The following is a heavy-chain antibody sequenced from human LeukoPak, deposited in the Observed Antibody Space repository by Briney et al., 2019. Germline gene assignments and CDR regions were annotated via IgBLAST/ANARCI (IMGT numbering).Heavy chain of an antibody. J-gene: IGHJ4*02. Sequence: PGGSLRLSCAASGFTFSSYWMSWVRQAPGKGLEWVANIKQDGSEKYYVDSVKGRFTISRDNAKNSLSLQMNSLRAEDTAVYYCARRVPNDVITDYFDYWGPGTLVTVSS. CDR3: ARRVPNDVITDYFDY. CDR1: GFTFSSYW. CDR2: IKQDGSEK. V-gene: IGHV3-7*01. D-gene: IGHD3-10*01.